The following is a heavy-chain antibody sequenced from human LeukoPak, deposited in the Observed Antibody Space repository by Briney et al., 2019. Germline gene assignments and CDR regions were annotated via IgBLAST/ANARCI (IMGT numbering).Heavy chain of an antibody. J-gene: IGHJ4*02. CDR3: ARGPATVTTRIDY. V-gene: IGHV3-48*01. CDR1: GFTFSSYS. Sequence: PGGSLRLSCAASGFTFSSYSMNWVRQAPGKGLEWVSYISSSSDEIYYADSVKGRFTISRDNAKNSLFLQMNSLRAEDTAVYYCARGPATVTTRIDYWGQGTLVTVSS. CDR2: ISSSSDEI. D-gene: IGHD4-17*01.